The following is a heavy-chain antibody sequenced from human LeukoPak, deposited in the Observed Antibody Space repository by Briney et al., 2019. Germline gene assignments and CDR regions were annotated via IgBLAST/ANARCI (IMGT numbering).Heavy chain of an antibody. CDR3: ARGARRYYYYGMDV. CDR1: GFTFSSYA. CDR2: ISYDGSNK. Sequence: GGSLRLSCAASGFTFSSYAMHWVRQAPGKGLEWVAVISYDGSNKYYADSVKGRFTFSRDNAKNTLYLQMNSLRAEDTAVYYCARGARRYYYYGMDVWGQGTTVTVSS. J-gene: IGHJ6*02. V-gene: IGHV3-30-3*01.